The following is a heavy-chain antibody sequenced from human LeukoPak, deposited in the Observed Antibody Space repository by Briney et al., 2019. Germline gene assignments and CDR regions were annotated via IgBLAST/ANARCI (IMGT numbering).Heavy chain of an antibody. D-gene: IGHD6-13*01. J-gene: IGHJ5*02. CDR3: ARVGQQLVKLNWFDP. CDR2: ISSSSSTI. Sequence: PGGSLRLSCAASGFTFSSYSMNWVRQAPGKGLEWVSYISSSSSTIYYADSVKGRFTISRDNAKNSLYLQMNSLRAEDTAVYYCARVGQQLVKLNWFDPWGQGTLVTVSS. V-gene: IGHV3-48*01. CDR1: GFTFSSYS.